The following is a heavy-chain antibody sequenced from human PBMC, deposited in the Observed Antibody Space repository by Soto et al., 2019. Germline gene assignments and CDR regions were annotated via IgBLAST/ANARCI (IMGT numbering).Heavy chain of an antibody. J-gene: IGHJ4*02. Sequence: GESLKISCAASGFTFSSYAMSWVRQAPGKGLEWVSAISGSGGSTYYADSVKGRFTISRDNSKNTLYLQMNSLRAEDTAVYYCAKDRDHYYDSEDYWGQGTLVTVSS. CDR3: AKDRDHYYDSEDY. D-gene: IGHD3-22*01. CDR2: ISGSGGST. V-gene: IGHV3-23*01. CDR1: GFTFSSYA.